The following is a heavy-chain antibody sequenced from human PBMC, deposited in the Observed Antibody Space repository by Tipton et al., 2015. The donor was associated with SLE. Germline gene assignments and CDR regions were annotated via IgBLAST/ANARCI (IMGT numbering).Heavy chain of an antibody. CDR3: ARHFSGSYSFDY. J-gene: IGHJ4*02. CDR1: GDSFSSYY. V-gene: IGHV4-4*07. CDR2: IHSSGST. D-gene: IGHD1-26*01. Sequence: TLSLTCTVSGDSFSSYYWSWIRQPAGKGLEWIGQIHSSGSTSYNPSLKSRVSISVDMSKNQVSLKLSSVTAADTALYYCARHFSGSYSFDYWGQGKLVTVSS.